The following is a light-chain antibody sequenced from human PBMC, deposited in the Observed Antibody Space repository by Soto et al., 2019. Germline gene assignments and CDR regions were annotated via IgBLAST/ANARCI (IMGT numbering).Light chain of an antibody. J-gene: IGKJ5*01. V-gene: IGKV4-1*01. CDR1: QSVLYSSNNKNY. CDR3: QQYYSPPIT. Sequence: DIVMTQSPDSLAVSLGERATINCKSSQSVLYSSNNKNYLAWYQQKPGQPPKLLIYWASTRESGVPDRFSGSGSATDFTLTISSLQAEDVAVYYCQQYYSPPITLGQGTRLEIK. CDR2: WAS.